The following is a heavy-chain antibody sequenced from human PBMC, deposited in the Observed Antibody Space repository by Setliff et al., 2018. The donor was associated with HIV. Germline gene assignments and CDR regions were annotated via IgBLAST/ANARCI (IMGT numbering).Heavy chain of an antibody. CDR2: INEDGSEK. V-gene: IGHV3-7*01. CDR3: ARATYCSSTSCYPYYMDV. J-gene: IGHJ6*03. CDR1: GFTFSSYW. D-gene: IGHD2-2*01. Sequence: GGSLRLSCAASGFTFSSYWMTWVRQAPGKGLDWVANINEDGSEKYYLDSVKGRFTISRDNAKNSLYLQMNSLRAEDTAVYYCARATYCSSTSCYPYYMDVWGKGTTVTVSS.